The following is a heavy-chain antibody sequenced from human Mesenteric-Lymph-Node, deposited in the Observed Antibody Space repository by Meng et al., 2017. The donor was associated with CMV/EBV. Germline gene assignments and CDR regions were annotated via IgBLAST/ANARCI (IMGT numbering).Heavy chain of an antibody. V-gene: IGHV4-39*07. CDR3: ARGRLGFWSGYPDY. J-gene: IGHJ4*02. CDR1: GDSFSSSNYY. CDR2: IMNTGGT. D-gene: IGHD3-3*01. Sequence: SETLSLTCTVSGDSFSSSNYYWAWIRQPPGEGLEWIGTIMNTGGTAYNASLKSRVTISIDRSRTQLSLSLRSVTAADTAVYYCARGRLGFWSGYPDYWGQGTLVTVSS.